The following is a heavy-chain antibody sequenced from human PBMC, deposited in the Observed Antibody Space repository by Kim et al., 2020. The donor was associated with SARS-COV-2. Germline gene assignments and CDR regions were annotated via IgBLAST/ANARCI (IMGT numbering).Heavy chain of an antibody. D-gene: IGHD3-10*01. Sequence: TTYNPSLRGRVTISIDTSQNQFSLNLNSVTASDTAVYYCARTVGSYYVSYWGQGNLVTVSS. J-gene: IGHJ4*02. CDR2: T. V-gene: IGHV4-30-2*04. CDR3: ARTVGSYYVSY.